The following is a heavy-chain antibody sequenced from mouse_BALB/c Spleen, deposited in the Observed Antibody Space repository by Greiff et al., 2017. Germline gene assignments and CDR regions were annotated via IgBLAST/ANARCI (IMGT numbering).Heavy chain of an antibody. J-gene: IGHJ1*01. CDR2: IDPANGNT. CDR1: GFNIKDTY. Sequence: EVKLQESGAELVKPGASVKLSCTASGFNIKDTYMHWVKQRPEQGLEWIGRIDPANGNTKYDPKFQGKATITADTSSNTAYLQLSSLTCEDTAVYYCARSNYGYPYWYFDVWGAGTTVTVSS. CDR3: ARSNYGYPYWYFDV. V-gene: IGHV14-3*02. D-gene: IGHD2-2*01.